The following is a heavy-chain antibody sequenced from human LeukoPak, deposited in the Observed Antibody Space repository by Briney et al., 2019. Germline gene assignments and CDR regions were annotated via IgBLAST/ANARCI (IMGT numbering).Heavy chain of an antibody. CDR1: GGTFSSYA. CDR2: IIPIFGTA. J-gene: IGHJ5*02. V-gene: IGHV1-69*06. D-gene: IGHD2-2*01. Sequence: SVKVSCKASGGTFSSYAISWVRQAPGQGLEWMGGIIPIFGTANYAQRFQGRVTITADKSTSTAYMEMSSLRFEDTAVYYCARVFGVVPAARFDPWGQGTLVTVSS. CDR3: ARVFGVVPAARFDP.